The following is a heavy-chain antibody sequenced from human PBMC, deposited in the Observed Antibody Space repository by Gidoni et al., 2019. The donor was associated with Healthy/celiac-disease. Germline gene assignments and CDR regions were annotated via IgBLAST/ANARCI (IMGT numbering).Heavy chain of an antibody. CDR3: AKDPGHPPAY. J-gene: IGHJ4*02. CDR1: GFTFSSYG. D-gene: IGHD7-27*01. Sequence: QVQLVESGGGVVQPGRSLRLSCAASGFTFSSYGMHWVRQAPGKGLEWVAVISYDGSNKYYADSVKGRFTISRDNSKNTLYLQMNSLRAEDTAVYYCAKDPGHPPAYRGQGTLVTVSS. CDR2: ISYDGSNK. V-gene: IGHV3-30*18.